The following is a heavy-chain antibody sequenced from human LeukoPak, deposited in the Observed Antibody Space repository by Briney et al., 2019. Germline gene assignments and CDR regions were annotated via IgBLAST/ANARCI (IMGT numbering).Heavy chain of an antibody. D-gene: IGHD1-26*01. CDR3: ARDRGSGIHHYYYYYGMDV. CDR1: GGFISSYY. CDR2: IYYSGST. Sequence: PSETLSLTCTVSGGFISSYYWSWIRQPPGKGLEWIGYIYYSGSTNYNPSLKSRVTISVDTSKNQFSLKLSSVTAADTAVYYCARDRGSGIHHYYYYYGMDVWGQGTTVTVSS. V-gene: IGHV4-59*01. J-gene: IGHJ6*02.